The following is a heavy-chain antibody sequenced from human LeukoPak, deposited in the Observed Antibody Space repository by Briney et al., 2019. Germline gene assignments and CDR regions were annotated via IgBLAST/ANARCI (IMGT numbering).Heavy chain of an antibody. J-gene: IGHJ4*02. V-gene: IGHV3-33*01. CDR2: IWYDGSNK. CDR3: ARRPRYSSGPVGDY. D-gene: IGHD6-19*01. CDR1: GFTFSNHG. Sequence: GGSLRLSCAASGFTFSNHGMHWVRQAPGKGRERVAVIWYDGSNKYYADSAKGRFTISRDDSKSTLYLQMNSLRAEDTAVYYCARRPRYSSGPVGDYWGQGTLVTVSS.